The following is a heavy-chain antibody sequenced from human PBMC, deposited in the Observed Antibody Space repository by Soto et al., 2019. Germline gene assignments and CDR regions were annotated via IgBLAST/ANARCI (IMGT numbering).Heavy chain of an antibody. Sequence: QVQLQQWGAGLLKPSETLSLTCAVYGGSFSGYYWSWIRQPPGKGLEWIGEINHSGSTNYNPSLKSRVTISVDTSKNQFSLKLSSVTAADTAVYYCARNYYGDSSWAFDYWGQGTLVTVSS. V-gene: IGHV4-34*01. CDR1: GGSFSGYY. D-gene: IGHD4-17*01. CDR2: INHSGST. CDR3: ARNYYGDSSWAFDY. J-gene: IGHJ4*02.